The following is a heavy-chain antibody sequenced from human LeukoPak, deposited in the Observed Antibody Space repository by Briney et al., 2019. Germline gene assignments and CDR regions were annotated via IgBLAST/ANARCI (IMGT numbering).Heavy chain of an antibody. J-gene: IGHJ5*02. Sequence: SETLSLTCTVSGGSLSRYYWSWIRQPPGKGLEWIGYIHYSGSTNYNPSLKSRVTISIDTSKNQFSLKLSSVTAADTAVYYCVRLTYSRSSLSWFDPWGQGTLVTVSS. CDR1: GGSLSRYY. D-gene: IGHD6-6*01. CDR3: VRLTYSRSSLSWFDP. CDR2: IHYSGST. V-gene: IGHV4-59*08.